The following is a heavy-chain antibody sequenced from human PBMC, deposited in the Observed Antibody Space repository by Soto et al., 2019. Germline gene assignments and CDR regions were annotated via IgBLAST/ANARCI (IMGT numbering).Heavy chain of an antibody. V-gene: IGHV2-5*01. D-gene: IGHD3-22*01. Sequence: QITLKESGPTLVKPTQTLTLTCTFSGFSLSTSGVGVSWIRQPPGKALECLALIFWNDDKRYSQSPKSRLTITKDTSKHQVVLTMTNMDPVDTATYYCAHRRSRVYDSSGYYYFEYWCQGTLVSVSS. J-gene: IGHJ4*02. CDR2: IFWNDDK. CDR1: GFSLSTSGVG. CDR3: AHRRSRVYDSSGYYYFEY.